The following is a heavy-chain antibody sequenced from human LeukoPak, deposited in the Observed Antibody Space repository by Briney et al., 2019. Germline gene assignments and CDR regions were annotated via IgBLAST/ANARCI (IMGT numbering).Heavy chain of an antibody. V-gene: IGHV3-33*01. CDR1: GFTFSSYG. J-gene: IGHJ6*02. Sequence: GRSLRLSCEASGFTFSSYGMHWVRQAPGKGLEWVALIWFDGTNEYYADSVKGRFTISRDNSKSTLYLQMNSLSADDTALYYCARDYGSGMDVWARGPRSPSP. CDR2: IWFDGTNE. D-gene: IGHD6-19*01. CDR3: ARDYGSGMDV.